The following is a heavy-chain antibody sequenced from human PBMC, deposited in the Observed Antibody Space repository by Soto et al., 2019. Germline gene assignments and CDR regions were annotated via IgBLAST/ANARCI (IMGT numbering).Heavy chain of an antibody. V-gene: IGHV1-3*05. J-gene: IGHJ4*02. Sequence: QVQLVQSGAEEKKPGASVKVSCKASGYTFTSYAMHWVRQAPGQRLEWMGWINAGNGNTKYSQKFQGRVTITRDTSAITAYMELSSLRSEDTAVYYCARSIVVVTALDYWGPGTLVTVSS. CDR3: ARSIVVVTALDY. D-gene: IGHD2-21*02. CDR1: GYTFTSYA. CDR2: INAGNGNT.